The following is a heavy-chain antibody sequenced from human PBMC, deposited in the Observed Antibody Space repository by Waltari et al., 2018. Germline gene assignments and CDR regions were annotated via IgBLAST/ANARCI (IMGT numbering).Heavy chain of an antibody. J-gene: IGHJ3*02. CDR3: ARVRASGGNSAFDI. V-gene: IGHV1-18*01. CDR2: VNPDNGNT. Sequence: QGQLLQSGAEVKKPGASVTVSYKASGYNFRPYGISWVRQAPGQGLEWMGWVNPDNGNTNYAQRVQDRVTWTTDTSTSTAYMELRSLTSADTAVYYCARVRASGGNSAFDIWGQGTMVTVSS. CDR1: GYNFRPYG. D-gene: IGHD1-1*01.